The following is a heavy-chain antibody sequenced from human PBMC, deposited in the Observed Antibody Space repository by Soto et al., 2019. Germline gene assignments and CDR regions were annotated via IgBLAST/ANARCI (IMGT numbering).Heavy chain of an antibody. J-gene: IGHJ6*02. D-gene: IGHD5-12*01. Sequence: PGGSLRLSCAASGFTFSSYAMHWVRQAPGKGLEWVAVISYDGSNKYYADYVKGRYTNSRDNSKNTLYLQMNSLRAEDTAVYYCARDYYRFNSGYGFRMDVWGQGT. CDR2: ISYDGSNK. CDR3: ARDYYRFNSGYGFRMDV. V-gene: IGHV3-30-3*01. CDR1: GFTFSSYA.